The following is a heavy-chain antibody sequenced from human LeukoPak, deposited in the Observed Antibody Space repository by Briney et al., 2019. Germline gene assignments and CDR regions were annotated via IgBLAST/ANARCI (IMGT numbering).Heavy chain of an antibody. CDR3: TTDFGGLLSTFDY. CDR1: GFTFSNAW. Sequence: GGSLRLSCAASGFTFSNAWMSWVRQAPGKGLEWVGLIKSKTDGGTTDYAAPVKGRFTISRDDSKNTLYLQMNSLKTEDTAVYYCTTDFGGLLSTFDYWGQGTLVTVSS. D-gene: IGHD3-10*01. J-gene: IGHJ4*02. CDR2: IKSKTDGGTT. V-gene: IGHV3-15*01.